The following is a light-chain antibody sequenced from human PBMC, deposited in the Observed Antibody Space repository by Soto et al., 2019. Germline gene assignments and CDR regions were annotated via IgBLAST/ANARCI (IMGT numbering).Light chain of an antibody. CDR1: QSVGTNY. CDR3: QQRLHWPIT. CDR2: GTS. J-gene: IGKJ5*01. Sequence: EIVLTQSPGTLSLSPGEGATLSCRASQSVGTNYLAWYQQKPGQAPRLLIYGTSSRATGIPDRFSGSGSGTDFTLTISKLDPEDFAVYYCQQRLHWPITFGQGTRLEIK. V-gene: IGKV3D-20*02.